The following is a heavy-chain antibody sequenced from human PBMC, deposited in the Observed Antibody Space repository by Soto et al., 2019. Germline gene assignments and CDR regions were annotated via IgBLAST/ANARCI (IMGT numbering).Heavy chain of an antibody. CDR2: ISYDGSNK. D-gene: IGHD3-16*02. CDR3: AKDRNYDYVWGSYREDAFDI. J-gene: IGHJ3*02. CDR1: GFTFSSYG. V-gene: IGHV3-30*18. Sequence: GGSLRLSCAASGFTFSSYGMHWVRQAPGKGLEWVAVISYDGSNKYYADSVKGRFTISRDNSKNTLYLQMNSLRAEDTAVYYCAKDRNYDYVWGSYREDAFDIWGQGTMVTVSS.